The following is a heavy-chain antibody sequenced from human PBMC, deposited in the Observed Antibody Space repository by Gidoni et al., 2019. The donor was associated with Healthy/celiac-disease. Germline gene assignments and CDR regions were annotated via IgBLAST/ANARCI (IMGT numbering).Heavy chain of an antibody. CDR1: GVTFSSYA. D-gene: IGHD4-17*01. V-gene: IGHV1-69*01. J-gene: IGHJ3*02. CDR2: TIPIFGTA. CDR3: ERQGRTTEDAFDI. Sequence: HVQLFQSGAEVKKPGSSLKVSCKASGVTFSSYAISWVRQAPGQGLEWMGGTIPIFGTASYAQKLQGRVTITAEESTSTAYMELSSLRSEDTAVYYCERQGRTTEDAFDIWGQGTMVTVSS.